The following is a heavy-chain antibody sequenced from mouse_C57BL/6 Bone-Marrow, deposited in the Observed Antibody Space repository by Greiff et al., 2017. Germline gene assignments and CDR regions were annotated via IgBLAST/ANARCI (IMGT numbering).Heavy chain of an antibody. CDR3: TRDHNNVIMYAMDY. V-gene: IGHV1-15*01. CDR1: GYTFTDYE. D-gene: IGHD1-1*01. J-gene: IGHJ4*01. CDR2: IDPETGGT. Sequence: QVQLQQSGAELVRPGASVTLSCKASGYTFTDYEMHWVKQTPVHGLEWIGAIDPETGGTAYNQKFKGKAILTADKSSSTAYMELRSLTSEDSAVYYCTRDHNNVIMYAMDYWGQGTSVTVSS.